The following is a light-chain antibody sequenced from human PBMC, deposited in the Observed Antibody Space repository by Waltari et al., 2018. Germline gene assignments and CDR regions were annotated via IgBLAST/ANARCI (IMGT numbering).Light chain of an antibody. CDR3: GTWDSSLSGAV. J-gene: IGLJ7*01. Sequence: QSVLTQPPSVSAAPGQRVTISCSGGSSNIGNNYVSCYRQFPGTAPKLLIYENTERPPGIPGRFSGSKSGTSATLDITGLQAGDEADYYCGTWDSSLSGAVFGGGTHLTVL. CDR1: SSNIGNNY. CDR2: ENT. V-gene: IGLV1-51*02.